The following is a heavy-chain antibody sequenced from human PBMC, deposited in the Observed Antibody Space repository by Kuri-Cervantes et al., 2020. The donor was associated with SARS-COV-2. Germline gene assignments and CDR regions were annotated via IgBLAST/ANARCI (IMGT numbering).Heavy chain of an antibody. CDR3: ARGGGGQLDFDY. CDR2: IYTSGST. D-gene: IGHD6-13*01. J-gene: IGHJ4*02. CDR1: GGSISSYY. Sequence: GSLRLSCTVSGGSISSYYWSWIRQPAGKGLEWIGRIYTSGSTYYNPSLKSRVTMSVDTSKNQFSLKLSSVTAADTAVYYCARGGGGQLDFDYWGQGTLVTVSS. V-gene: IGHV4-4*07.